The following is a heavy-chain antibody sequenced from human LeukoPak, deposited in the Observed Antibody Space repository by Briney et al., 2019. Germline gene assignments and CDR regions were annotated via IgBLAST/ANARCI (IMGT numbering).Heavy chain of an antibody. CDR2: IYYSGST. Sequence: PSETLSLTCTVSGGSISSYYWSWIRQPPGKGLEWIGYIYYSGSTNYNPSLKSRVTISVDTSKNQFSLKLSSVTAADTAVYYCAGASLCSSTSCYSGDWFDPWGQGTLVTVSS. J-gene: IGHJ5*02. V-gene: IGHV4-59*01. CDR3: AGASLCSSTSCYSGDWFDP. D-gene: IGHD2-2*01. CDR1: GGSISSYY.